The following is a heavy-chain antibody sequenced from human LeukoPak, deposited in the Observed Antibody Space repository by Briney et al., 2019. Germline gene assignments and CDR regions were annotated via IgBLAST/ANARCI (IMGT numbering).Heavy chain of an antibody. V-gene: IGHV3-23*01. Sequence: GGSLRLSCAASGFTFSSYAMSWVRQAPGKGLEWVSAISGSGGSTYYADSVKGRFTISRDNSKNTLYLQMNSLRAEDTAVYYCAKSGPLYYYDSSGLTNFDYWGQGTLVTVSS. CDR2: ISGSGGST. D-gene: IGHD3-22*01. CDR3: AKSGPLYYYDSSGLTNFDY. J-gene: IGHJ4*02. CDR1: GFTFSSYA.